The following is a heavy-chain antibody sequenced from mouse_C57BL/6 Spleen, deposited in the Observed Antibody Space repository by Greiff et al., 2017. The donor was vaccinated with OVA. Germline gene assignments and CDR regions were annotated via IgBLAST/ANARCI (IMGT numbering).Heavy chain of an antibody. Sequence: VQLKESGGDLVKPGGSLKLSCAASGFTFSSYGMSWVRQTPDKRLEWVATISSGGSYTYYPDSVKGRFTISRDNAKNTLYLHMSSLKSEDTAMYYCARQGGDTFDYWGQGTTLTVSS. CDR1: GFTFSSYG. CDR2: ISSGGSYT. CDR3: ARQGGDTFDY. J-gene: IGHJ2*01. V-gene: IGHV5-6*01.